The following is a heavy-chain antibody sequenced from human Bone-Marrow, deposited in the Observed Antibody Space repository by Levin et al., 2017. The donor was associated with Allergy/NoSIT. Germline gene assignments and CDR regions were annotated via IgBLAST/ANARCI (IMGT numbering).Heavy chain of an antibody. CDR1: GFTFSSYA. Sequence: PGGSLRLSCAASGFTFSSYAMHWVRQAPGKGLEWVAVISYDGSNKYYADSVKGRFTISRDNSKNTLYLQMNSLRAEDTAVYYCARDYGDYGEFDNWFDPWGQGTLVTVSS. V-gene: IGHV3-30-3*01. CDR3: ARDYGDYGEFDNWFDP. D-gene: IGHD4-17*01. CDR2: ISYDGSNK. J-gene: IGHJ5*02.